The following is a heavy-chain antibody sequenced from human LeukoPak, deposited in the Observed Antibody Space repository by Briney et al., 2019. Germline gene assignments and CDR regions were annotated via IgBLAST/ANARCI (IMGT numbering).Heavy chain of an antibody. CDR2: ISYDGSNK. J-gene: IGHJ6*03. V-gene: IGHV3-30*04. CDR3: ARAVPDYYYYYMDV. CDR1: GFTFSSYA. Sequence: PGGSLRLSCAASGFTFSSYAMSWVRQAPGKGLEWVAVISYDGSNKYYADSVKGRFTISRDNSKNTLYLQMNSLRAEDTAVYYCARAVPDYYYYYMDVWGKGTTVTVSS.